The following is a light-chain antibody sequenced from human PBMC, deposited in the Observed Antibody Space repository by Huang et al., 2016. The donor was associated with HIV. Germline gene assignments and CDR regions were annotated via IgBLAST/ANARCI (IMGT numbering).Light chain of an antibody. J-gene: IGKJ3*01. CDR2: EAS. CDR3: QQYNTFT. CDR1: QSVSTR. Sequence: DIQMTQSPSTLSAAIGDRVTITCRASQSVSTRLAWYQQKPGKAPRLLIQEASSLESGVPSRFSGSGSGTEFTLTISSPQPDDSATYSCQQYNTFTFGPGTKVDI. V-gene: IGKV1-5*03.